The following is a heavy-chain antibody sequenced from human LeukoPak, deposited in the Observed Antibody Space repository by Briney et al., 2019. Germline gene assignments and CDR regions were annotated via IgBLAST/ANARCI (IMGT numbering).Heavy chain of an antibody. CDR3: ARVLDYYDSSGHPADGFDI. CDR2: IIPILGTA. D-gene: IGHD3-22*01. V-gene: IGHV1-69*13. J-gene: IGHJ3*02. CDR1: GYTFTSYY. Sequence: GASVKVSCKASGYTFTSYYMHWVRQAPGQGLEWMGGIIPILGTANYAQKFQGRVTITADESTSAVSMELSSLRSEDTAVYYCARVLDYYDSSGHPADGFDIWGQGTMVTVSS.